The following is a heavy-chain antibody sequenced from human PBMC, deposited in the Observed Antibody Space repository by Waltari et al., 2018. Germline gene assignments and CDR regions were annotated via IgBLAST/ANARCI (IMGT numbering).Heavy chain of an antibody. CDR2: IDPGDSDT. CDR1: GYSFTSYW. CDR3: ARHRAVAGDPYYYYYGMDV. V-gene: IGHV5-51*01. J-gene: IGHJ6*02. D-gene: IGHD6-19*01. Sequence: EVQLVQSGAEVKKPGESLKISCKGSGYSFTSYWIGWVRQMPGKGLEWMGIIDPGDSDTRYSPSFQGQVTISADKSISTAYLQWSSLKASDTAMYYCARHRAVAGDPYYYYYGMDVWGQGTTVTVSS.